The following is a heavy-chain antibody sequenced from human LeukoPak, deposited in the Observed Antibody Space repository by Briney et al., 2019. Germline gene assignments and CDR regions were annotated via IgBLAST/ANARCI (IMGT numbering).Heavy chain of an antibody. CDR1: SGSISGYY. D-gene: IGHD1-26*01. J-gene: IGHJ4*02. Sequence: SETLSLTCTVSSGSISGYYWTWIRQPPGKGLEWIGNILYSGSTNYNPSLKSRVTISLDTSKKQFSLKLTSVTAADTAVYYCARQSYGGAYYFFGYWGQGTLVAVSS. CDR2: ILYSGST. V-gene: IGHV4-59*08. CDR3: ARQSYGGAYYFFGY.